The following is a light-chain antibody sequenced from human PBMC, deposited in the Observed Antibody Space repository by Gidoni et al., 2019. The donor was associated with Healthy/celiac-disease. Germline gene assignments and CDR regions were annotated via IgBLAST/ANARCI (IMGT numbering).Light chain of an antibody. CDR2: GAS. V-gene: IGKV3-20*01. J-gene: IGKJ5*01. CDR1: QSVSSSY. Sequence: EIVLTQPPRTLSLSPGERATLSCRASQSVSSSYLAWYQQKPGQAPRLLIYGASSRATGIPDRFSGSGSGTDFTLTISRLEPEDFAVYYCQQYGSSPSITFGQGTRLEIK. CDR3: QQYGSSPSIT.